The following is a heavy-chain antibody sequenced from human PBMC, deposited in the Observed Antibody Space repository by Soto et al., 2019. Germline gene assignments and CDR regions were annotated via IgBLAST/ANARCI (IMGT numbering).Heavy chain of an antibody. CDR3: ARKGVGDYGDSFDY. J-gene: IGHJ4*02. CDR1: GGPFSSYA. D-gene: IGHD4-17*01. Sequence: SVKVCFKASGGPFSSYAISWDRQAPGQGLEWMGGIIPIFDTANYAQNFQGRVTITADESTSTAYIELSSLRSEDTAVYYCARKGVGDYGDSFDYWGQGTLVTGSS. CDR2: IIPIFDTA. V-gene: IGHV1-69*01.